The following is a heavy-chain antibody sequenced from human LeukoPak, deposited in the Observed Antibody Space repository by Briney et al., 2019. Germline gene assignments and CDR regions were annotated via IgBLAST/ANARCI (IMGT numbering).Heavy chain of an antibody. J-gene: IGHJ4*02. CDR2: ISGSSSYI. Sequence: GGSLRLSCAASGFTFSSYAMSWVRQAPGKGLEWVSAISGSSSYIYYADSVKGRFTISRDNAKNSLYLQMNSLRAEDTAVYYCAREVTGSFDYWGQGTLVTVSS. CDR3: AREVTGSFDY. CDR1: GFTFSSYA. D-gene: IGHD2-21*02. V-gene: IGHV3-21*01.